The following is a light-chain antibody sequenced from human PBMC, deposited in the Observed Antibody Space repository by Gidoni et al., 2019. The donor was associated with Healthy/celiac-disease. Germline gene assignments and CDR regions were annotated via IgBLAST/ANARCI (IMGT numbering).Light chain of an antibody. V-gene: IGKV3-11*01. Sequence: QSPATLSLSPGERATLSCRASQSFSSYLAWYQQKPGQAPRLLIYDASNRATGIPARFSGSGSGTDFTLTISSLEPEDFAVYYCQQRSNWPFTFXPXTKVDIK. J-gene: IGKJ3*01. CDR3: QQRSNWPFT. CDR2: DAS. CDR1: QSFSSY.